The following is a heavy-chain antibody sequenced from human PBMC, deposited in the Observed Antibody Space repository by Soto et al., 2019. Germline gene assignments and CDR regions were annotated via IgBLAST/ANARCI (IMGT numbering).Heavy chain of an antibody. D-gene: IGHD3-10*01. CDR2: IKGDGSIT. CDR1: GFTFSDYW. Sequence: EVQLVESGGGLVQPGGSLRLSCAASGFTFSDYWIHWVRQAPGKGLMWVSRIKGDGSITNYADSVKGRFTVSRDNAKNTLYLQMNGLRAEDTALYYCARGIRGHYGKDVWGQGTSVSVSS. V-gene: IGHV3-74*01. CDR3: ARGIRGHYGKDV. J-gene: IGHJ6*02.